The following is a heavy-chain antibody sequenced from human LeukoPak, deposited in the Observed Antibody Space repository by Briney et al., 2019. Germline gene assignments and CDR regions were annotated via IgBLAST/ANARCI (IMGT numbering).Heavy chain of an antibody. CDR1: GFTLSSYS. CDR3: AREYYDFWSGYYGESDYYYGMDV. Sequence: PGGSLRLSCAASGFTLSSYSMNWVRQAPGKGLEWVSSISSSSSYIYYADSVKGRFTISRDNAKNSLYLQMNSLRAEDTAVYYCAREYYDFWSGYYGESDYYYGMDVWGQGTTVTVSS. D-gene: IGHD3-3*01. V-gene: IGHV3-21*01. CDR2: ISSSSSYI. J-gene: IGHJ6*02.